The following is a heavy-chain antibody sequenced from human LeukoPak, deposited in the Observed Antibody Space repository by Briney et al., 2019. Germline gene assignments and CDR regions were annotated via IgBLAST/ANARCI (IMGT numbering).Heavy chain of an antibody. CDR3: ARGTTVVTPGEDY. J-gene: IGHJ4*02. CDR2: INPSGGST. V-gene: IGHV1-46*01. CDR1: GYTFTDYY. D-gene: IGHD4-17*01. Sequence: ASVKVSCRASGYTFTDYYMHWVRQAPGQGLEWIGIINPSGGSTSYAQKFQGRVTMTRDTSTSTVYMELSSLRSEDTAVYYCARGTTVVTPGEDYWGQGTLVTVSS.